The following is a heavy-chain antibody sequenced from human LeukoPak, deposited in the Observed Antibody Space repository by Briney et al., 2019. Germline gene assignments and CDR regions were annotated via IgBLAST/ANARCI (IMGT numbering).Heavy chain of an antibody. V-gene: IGHV3-48*01. CDR1: GFTFSSYN. CDR3: ARVKSGDYYYYMDV. Sequence: GGSLRLSCAASGFTFSSYNMNWVRQAPGKGLEWVSYISDSSTTIYYADSVKGRFTISRDNAKNSLYLQMNSLRAEDTAVYYCARVKSGDYYYYMDVWGKGTTVTISS. D-gene: IGHD3-10*01. CDR2: ISDSSTTI. J-gene: IGHJ6*03.